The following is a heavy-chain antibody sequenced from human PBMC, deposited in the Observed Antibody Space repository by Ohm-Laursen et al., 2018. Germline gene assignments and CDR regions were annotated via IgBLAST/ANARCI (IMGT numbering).Heavy chain of an antibody. J-gene: IGHJ4*02. D-gene: IGHD3-22*01. Sequence: GTLSLTCTVSGYSMSSNNWCVWIRQPPGEGLEWIGYIYHTGISHYNPSLKSRVTMSFDTSKNQFSLRLSFVTAVDTAVYYCGRKRDSSGYVEWGQGTLVTVSS. CDR3: GRKRDSSGYVE. V-gene: IGHV4-28*01. CDR2: IYHTGIS. CDR1: GYSMSSNNW.